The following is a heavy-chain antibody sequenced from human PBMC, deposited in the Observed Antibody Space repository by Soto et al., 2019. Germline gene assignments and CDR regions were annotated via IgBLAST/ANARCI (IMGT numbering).Heavy chain of an antibody. V-gene: IGHV1-69*01. CDR1: GGTFSSYA. Sequence: QVQLVQSGAEVKKPGSSVKVSCKASGGTFSSYAISWVRQAPGQGLEWMGGIIPIFGTANYAQKFQGRVTITADESTSTAYMGPSSLRSEDTAVYYCAREYCSSTCCYLGRYFDLWGRGTLVTVSS. CDR3: AREYCSSTCCYLGRYFDL. D-gene: IGHD2-2*01. J-gene: IGHJ2*01. CDR2: IIPIFGTA.